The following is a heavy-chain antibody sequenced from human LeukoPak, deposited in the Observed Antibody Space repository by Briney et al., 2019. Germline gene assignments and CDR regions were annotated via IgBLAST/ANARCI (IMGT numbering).Heavy chain of an antibody. D-gene: IGHD2-15*01. V-gene: IGHV3-23*01. J-gene: IGHJ4*02. CDR3: AKDCNGGNCYIDY. Sequence: GGSLRLSCAASGFTLNKYAMSWVGQAPGERVEWVSGMSGRGVSTYYADSVKGRFTISSDNSKNTLYLQMNSLRAEDTAIYYCAKDCNGGNCYIDYWGQGTLVTVAS. CDR2: MSGRGVST. CDR1: GFTLNKYA.